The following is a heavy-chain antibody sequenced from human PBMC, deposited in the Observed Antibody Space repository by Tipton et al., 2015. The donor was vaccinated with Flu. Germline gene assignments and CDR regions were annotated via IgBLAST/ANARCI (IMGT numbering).Heavy chain of an antibody. CDR2: ISHTGRT. CDR3: ARSTYYYGSGRSDH. CDR1: DYSISSGYY. V-gene: IGHV4-38-2*01. D-gene: IGHD3-10*01. J-gene: IGHJ4*02. Sequence: GLVKPSETLSLICAVSDYSISSGYYWGWIRQPPGKGLEWIGCISHTGRTYYNPSLKSRVTISVDTAKNQFSQRLNSVTASDTAVYYCARSTYYYGSGRSDHWGQGTLVTVSS.